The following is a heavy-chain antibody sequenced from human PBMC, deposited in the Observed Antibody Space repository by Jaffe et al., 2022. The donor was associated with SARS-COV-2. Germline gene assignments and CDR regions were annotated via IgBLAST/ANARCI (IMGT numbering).Heavy chain of an antibody. D-gene: IGHD4-4*01. V-gene: IGHV3-9*01. CDR1: GFTFDDYA. CDR3: ATLYSNGLWGVGFADY. Sequence: EVQLVESGGGLVQPGRSLRLSCAASGFTFDDYAMHWVRQAPGKGLEWVSGISWNSGSIGYADSVKGRFTISRDNAKNSLYLQMNSLRAEDTALYYCATLYSNGLWGVGFADYWGQGTLVTVSS. J-gene: IGHJ4*02. CDR2: ISWNSGSI.